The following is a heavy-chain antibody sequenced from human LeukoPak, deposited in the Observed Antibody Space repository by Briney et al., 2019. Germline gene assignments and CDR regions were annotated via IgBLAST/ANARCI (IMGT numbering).Heavy chain of an antibody. D-gene: IGHD3-22*01. J-gene: IGHJ3*02. V-gene: IGHV4-59*01. CDR2: IYYSGST. Sequence: SETLSLTCTVSGGSISSYYWSWIRQPPGKGLEWIGYIYYSGSTNYNPSLKSRVTISVDTSKNQFSLKLSSVTAADTAVYYCAGAPYYYDSWSAFDIWGQGTMVTVSS. CDR3: AGAPYYYDSWSAFDI. CDR1: GGSISSYY.